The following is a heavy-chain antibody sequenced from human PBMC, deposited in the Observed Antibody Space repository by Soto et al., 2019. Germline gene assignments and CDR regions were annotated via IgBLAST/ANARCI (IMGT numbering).Heavy chain of an antibody. CDR1: GFTFSSYG. D-gene: IGHD2-2*03. J-gene: IGHJ6*02. Sequence: VGSLRLSCAASGFTFSSYGMHWVRQAPGKGLEWVAVIWYDGSNKYYADSVKGRFTISRDNSKNTLYLQMNSLRAEDTAVYYCASLEIAVVPAAAWGMDVWGQGTTVTVSS. CDR2: IWYDGSNK. V-gene: IGHV3-33*01. CDR3: ASLEIAVVPAAAWGMDV.